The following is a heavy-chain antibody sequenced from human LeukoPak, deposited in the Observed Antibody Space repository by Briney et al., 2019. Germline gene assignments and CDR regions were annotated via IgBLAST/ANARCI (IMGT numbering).Heavy chain of an antibody. Sequence: GGSLRLSCAASGFTFSSYSMNWVRQAPGKGLEWVSAISGCGGSTYYADSVKGRFTISRDNSKNTLYLQMNSLRAEDTAVYYCAKDRYDILTGYPIVNWFDPWGQGTLVTVSS. D-gene: IGHD3-9*01. CDR3: AKDRYDILTGYPIVNWFDP. J-gene: IGHJ5*02. CDR1: GFTFSSYS. V-gene: IGHV3-23*01. CDR2: ISGCGGST.